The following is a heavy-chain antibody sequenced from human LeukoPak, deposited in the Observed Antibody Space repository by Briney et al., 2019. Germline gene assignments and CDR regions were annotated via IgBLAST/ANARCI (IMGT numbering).Heavy chain of an antibody. Sequence: SETLSLTCTVSGGSISSYYWSWVRQPPGKGLEWIGEIYHSGSTNYNPSLKSRVTISVDKSKNQFSLKLSSVTAADTAVYYCARDPVWSPRDYYYYMDVWGKGTTVTVSS. D-gene: IGHD2-8*01. J-gene: IGHJ6*03. CDR3: ARDPVWSPRDYYYYMDV. V-gene: IGHV4-4*02. CDR2: IYHSGST. CDR1: GGSISSYY.